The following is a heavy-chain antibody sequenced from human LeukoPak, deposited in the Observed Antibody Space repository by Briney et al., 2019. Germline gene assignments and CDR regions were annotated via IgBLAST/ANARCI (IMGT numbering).Heavy chain of an antibody. J-gene: IGHJ4*02. Sequence: SETLSLTCTVSGGSISSSSYYWGRIRQPPGKGLEWIGSIYYSGSTYYNPSLKSRVTISVDTSKNQFSLKLSSVTAADTAVYYCASRGMITFGGVIDHSFDYWGQGTLVTVSS. CDR1: GGSISSSSYY. D-gene: IGHD3-16*02. CDR2: IYYSGST. V-gene: IGHV4-39*01. CDR3: ASRGMITFGGVIDHSFDY.